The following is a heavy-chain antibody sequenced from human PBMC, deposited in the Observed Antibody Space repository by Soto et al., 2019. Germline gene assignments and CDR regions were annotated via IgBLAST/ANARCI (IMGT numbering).Heavy chain of an antibody. V-gene: IGHV3-48*01. CDR1: GFTFGTYS. J-gene: IGHJ4*02. CDR2: ISNTGSTT. CDR3: AREQSRYSGYPFDY. D-gene: IGHD6-25*01. Sequence: EVQLVDSGGGLVQPGGSLRLSCAASGFTFGTYSMNWVRQAPGKGLEWISYISNTGSTTYYADSVKGRFTISRDNAKSSLYLQMSSLRAEDTAVYYCAREQSRYSGYPFDYWGQGKMVTVSS.